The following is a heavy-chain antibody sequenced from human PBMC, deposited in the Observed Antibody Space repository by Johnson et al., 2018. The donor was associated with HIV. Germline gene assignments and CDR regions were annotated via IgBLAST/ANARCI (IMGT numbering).Heavy chain of an antibody. CDR3: TRTDDAYHYDTFGYIDAFDI. CDR1: GFTFSSYG. V-gene: IGHV3-73*01. J-gene: IGHJ3*02. Sequence: VQLVESGGGVVQPGRSLRLSCAASGFTFSSYGMHWVRQAPEKGLEWVGRIRSKPYSSATAYAASVTGRFTISRDDSKNMTYLQMNSLKTEDTAVYYCTRTDDAYHYDTFGYIDAFDIWGQGTMVTVSS. CDR2: IRSKPYSSAT. D-gene: IGHD3-22*01.